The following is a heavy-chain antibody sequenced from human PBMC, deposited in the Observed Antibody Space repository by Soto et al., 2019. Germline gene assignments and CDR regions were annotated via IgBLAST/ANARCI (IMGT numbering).Heavy chain of an antibody. CDR1: GFTFTSYG. V-gene: IGHV1-18*01. J-gene: IGHJ4*02. CDR3: ARNDDYGDYAAEDFDY. CDR2: ISAYNGNT. Sequence: APGKVSCKASGFTFTSYGISWGRQAPGQGLEWMGWISAYNGNTNYAQKLQGRVTMTTDTSTSTAYMELRSLRSDDTAVYYCARNDDYGDYAAEDFDYWGQGTLVTVSS. D-gene: IGHD4-17*01.